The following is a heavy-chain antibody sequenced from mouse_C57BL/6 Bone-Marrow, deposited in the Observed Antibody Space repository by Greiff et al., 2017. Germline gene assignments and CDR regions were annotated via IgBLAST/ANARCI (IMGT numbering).Heavy chain of an antibody. J-gene: IGHJ2*01. CDR1: GYTFTNYW. CDR2: IYPGGGYT. V-gene: IGHV1-63*01. Sequence: VQLQQSGAELVRPGTSVKMSCKASGYTFTNYWLGWAKPRPGHGLEWIGDIYPGGGYTNYNEKFKGKATLTADKSSSTAYMQFSSLTSEDSAIYYCARGDDYGPFDYWGQGTTLTVSS. D-gene: IGHD2-4*01. CDR3: ARGDDYGPFDY.